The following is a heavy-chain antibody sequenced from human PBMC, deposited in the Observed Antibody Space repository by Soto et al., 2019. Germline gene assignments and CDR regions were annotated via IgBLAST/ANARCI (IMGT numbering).Heavy chain of an antibody. CDR1: GSTFTSYD. V-gene: IGHV1-8*01. D-gene: IGHD2-2*01. CDR3: ARSPAYYMDV. J-gene: IGHJ6*03. CDR2: MNPNSGNT. Sequence: PSLKVSCKSSGSTFTSYDISCVRQATGQGLEWIGWMNPNSGNTGYAQNLQGRVTMTRNTSISTAYMELCSLRSEDTAVYYCARSPAYYMDVWGKGATVTVSS.